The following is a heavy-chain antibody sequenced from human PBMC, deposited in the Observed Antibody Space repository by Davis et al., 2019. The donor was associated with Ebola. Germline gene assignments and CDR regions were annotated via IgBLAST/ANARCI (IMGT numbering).Heavy chain of an antibody. J-gene: IGHJ4*02. CDR3: ARQGAPYSAPAN. Sequence: SETLSLTCTVSGASISSTHYFWGWGWIRQPPGKGLEWIGNIFYNDYPNYNPTLESRVTISEDTSRNQFSLKLSSVTAADTAMYYCARQGAPYSAPANWGQGTLVTVSS. V-gene: IGHV4-39*01. CDR1: GASISSTHYFWG. D-gene: IGHD1-26*01. CDR2: IFYNDYP.